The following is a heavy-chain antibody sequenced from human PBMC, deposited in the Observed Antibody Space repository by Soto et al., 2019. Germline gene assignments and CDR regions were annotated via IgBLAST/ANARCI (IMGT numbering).Heavy chain of an antibody. CDR1: GGSISSYY. CDR2: IYTSGST. D-gene: IGHD1-26*01. J-gene: IGHJ4*02. CDR3: ARDAVGAIYFDY. Sequence: WETLSLTCTVSGGSISSYYWSWIRQPAGKGLEWIGRIYTSGSTNYNPSLKSRVTMSVDASKNQFSLKLSSVTAADTAVYYCARDAVGAIYFDYWGQGTLVTVSS. V-gene: IGHV4-4*07.